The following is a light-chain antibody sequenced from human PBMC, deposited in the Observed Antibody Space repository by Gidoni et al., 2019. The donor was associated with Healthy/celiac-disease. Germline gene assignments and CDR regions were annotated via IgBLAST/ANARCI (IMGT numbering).Light chain of an antibody. CDR3: QAWDSSTVV. J-gene: IGLJ2*01. V-gene: IGLV3-1*01. Sequence: SYELTQPPSVSVSPGQTASITCSGDKLGDKYACWYQQKPGQSPVLVIYQDSKRPSGIPERFSGSNSGNTATLTISGTQAMDEADYYCQAWDSSTVVFYGGTKLTVL. CDR1: KLGDKY. CDR2: QDS.